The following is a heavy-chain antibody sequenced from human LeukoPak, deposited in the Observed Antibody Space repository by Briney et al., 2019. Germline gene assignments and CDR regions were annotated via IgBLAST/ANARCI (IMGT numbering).Heavy chain of an antibody. Sequence: GGTLRLSCAASGFTFSSYSMNWVRQAPGKGLEWVSSISNSSSYIYYAGSVNGRFTISRDNAKISLYLQMNSLRAEDTAVYYCARPLPGPQADIVATDNAYDYWGQGTLVTVSS. CDR1: GFTFSSYS. J-gene: IGHJ4*02. D-gene: IGHD5-12*01. CDR3: ARPLPGPQADIVATDNAYDY. V-gene: IGHV3-21*01. CDR2: ISNSSSYI.